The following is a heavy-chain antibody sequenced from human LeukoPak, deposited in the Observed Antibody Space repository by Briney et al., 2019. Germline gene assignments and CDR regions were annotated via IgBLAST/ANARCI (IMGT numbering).Heavy chain of an antibody. Sequence: SETLSLTCSVSGGSISRYYWSWIRQSPGKGLEWIGYIYSSGTTYYSPSLKSRVTISVDTSKNQFFLELNSVTAADTAVYYCARDGKISPYFGMDVWGQGTTVTVSS. J-gene: IGHJ6*02. CDR3: ARDGKISPYFGMDV. CDR2: IYSSGTT. D-gene: IGHD1-26*01. V-gene: IGHV4-59*01. CDR1: GGSISRYY.